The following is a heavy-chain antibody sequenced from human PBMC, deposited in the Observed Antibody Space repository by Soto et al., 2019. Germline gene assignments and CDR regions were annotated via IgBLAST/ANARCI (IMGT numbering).Heavy chain of an antibody. Sequence: SETLSLTCTVSGGSISSYYWSWIRQPPGKGLEWIGYIYYSGSTNYNPSLKSRVTISVDTSKNQFSPKLSSVTAADTAVYYCARGVGRAAAGYWGQGTLVTVSS. D-gene: IGHD6-13*01. CDR2: IYYSGST. CDR3: ARGVGRAAAGY. V-gene: IGHV4-59*01. CDR1: GGSISSYY. J-gene: IGHJ4*02.